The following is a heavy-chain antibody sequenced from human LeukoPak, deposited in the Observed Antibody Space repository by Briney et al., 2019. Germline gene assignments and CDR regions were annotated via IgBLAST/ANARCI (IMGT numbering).Heavy chain of an antibody. D-gene: IGHD2-2*02. CDR1: GYSITSGYN. CDR2: IYHSGSA. CDR3: LRYCSSTTCYTRAVDY. V-gene: IGHV4-38-2*01. J-gene: IGHJ4*02. Sequence: PSETLSLTCAVSGYSITSGYNWAWIRHPPGKVLEWIGSIYHSGSAYYNPSLTSRVTISVDTSKNQFSLKLSPVTAADTAVYYCLRYCSSTTCYTRAVDYWGQGTLVTVSS.